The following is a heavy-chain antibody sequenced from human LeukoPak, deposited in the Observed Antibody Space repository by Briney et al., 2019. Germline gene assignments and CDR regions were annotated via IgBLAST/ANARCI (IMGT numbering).Heavy chain of an antibody. Sequence: ASVKVSCKASGYTFTSYYMHWVRPAPAQGLEWVGIINPYGCSTSYAQKFQGRVTMTRDTSTSTAYMELSSLRSEDTAVYDCAREIEAGFDYWGQGTLVTVSS. J-gene: IGHJ4*02. V-gene: IGHV1-46*01. D-gene: IGHD2-21*01. CDR3: AREIEAGFDY. CDR2: INPYGCST. CDR1: GYTFTSYY.